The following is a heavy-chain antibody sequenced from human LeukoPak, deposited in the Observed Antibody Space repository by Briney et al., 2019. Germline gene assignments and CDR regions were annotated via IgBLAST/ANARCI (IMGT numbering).Heavy chain of an antibody. CDR2: LYSGGST. J-gene: IGHJ4*02. CDR3: ARAHPGYSNLFDY. V-gene: IGHV3-53*04. Sequence: GGSLRLSCAASGFTVSSNYKSWVRQAPGKGLEWVSVLYSGGSTYYADSVKGRFTISRHNSKNTLYLQMNSLRVEDTAVYYCARAHPGYSNLFDYWGQGTLVTVSS. D-gene: IGHD5-12*01. CDR1: GFTVSSNY.